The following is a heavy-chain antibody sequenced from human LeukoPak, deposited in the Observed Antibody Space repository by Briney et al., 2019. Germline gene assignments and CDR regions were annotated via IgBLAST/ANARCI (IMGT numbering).Heavy chain of an antibody. CDR3: ARGCSSRHRGAFDI. CDR2: ISAYNGNT. V-gene: IGHV1-18*04. Sequence: ASVKVSCKASGYTFTSYYMHWVRQAPGQGLEWMGWISAYNGNTNYAQKLQGRVTMTTDTSTSTAYMELRSLRSDDTAVYYCARGCSSRHRGAFDIWGQGTMVTVSS. J-gene: IGHJ3*02. D-gene: IGHD6-13*01. CDR1: GYTFTSYY.